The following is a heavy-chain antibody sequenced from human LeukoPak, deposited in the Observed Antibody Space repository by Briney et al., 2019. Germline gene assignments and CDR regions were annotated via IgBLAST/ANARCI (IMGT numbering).Heavy chain of an antibody. J-gene: IGHJ4*02. CDR1: GGTFSSYA. Sequence: SVKVSCKASGGTFSSYAISWVRQAPGQGLEWMGGIIPIFGTANYAQKFQGRVTITADEPTSTAYMELSSLRSEDTAVYYCASGRGSGWYKGFDYWGQGTLVTVSS. CDR3: ASGRGSGWYKGFDY. D-gene: IGHD6-19*01. CDR2: IIPIFGTA. V-gene: IGHV1-69*13.